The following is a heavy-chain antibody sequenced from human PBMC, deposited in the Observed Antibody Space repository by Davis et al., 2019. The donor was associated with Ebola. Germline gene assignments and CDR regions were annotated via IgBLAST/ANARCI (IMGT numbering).Heavy chain of an antibody. D-gene: IGHD4-17*01. CDR3: ARGYGDYYYYYGMDV. J-gene: IGHJ6*02. CDR2: ISSSGSTI. CDR1: GFTFSDYY. Sequence: GESLKISCAASGFTFSDYYMSWIRQAPGKGLEWVSYISSSGSTIYYADSVKGRFTISRDNAKNSLYLQMNSLRAEDTAVYYCARGYGDYYYYYGMDVWAKGPRSPSP. V-gene: IGHV3-11*01.